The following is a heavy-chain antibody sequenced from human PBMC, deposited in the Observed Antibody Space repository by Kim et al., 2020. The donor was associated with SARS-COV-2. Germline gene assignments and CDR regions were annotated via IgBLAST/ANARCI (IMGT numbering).Heavy chain of an antibody. CDR2: IFSSGTT. CDR1: GFTVSSNY. J-gene: IGHJ6*02. D-gene: IGHD3-10*01. Sequence: GGSLRLSCAASGFTVSSNYMNWVRQAPGKGLEWVSIIFSSGTTNYADSVKGRFTISRDNSKNTLLFQMNSLRAEDTAVYYCARGFGDRYYAMDVWGQGTTVTVSS. CDR3: ARGFGDRYYAMDV. V-gene: IGHV3-53*01.